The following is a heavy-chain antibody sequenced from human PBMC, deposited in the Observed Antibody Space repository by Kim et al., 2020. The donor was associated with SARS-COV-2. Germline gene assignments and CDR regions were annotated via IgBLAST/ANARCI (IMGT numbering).Heavy chain of an antibody. J-gene: IGHJ4*02. V-gene: IGHV1-18*01. D-gene: IGHD1-26*01. CDR3: ARERGLAGVGATGFDY. Sequence: KLQGRGTMTTDTSTSTAYMELRSLRSDDTAVYYCARERGLAGVGATGFDYWGQGTLVTVSS.